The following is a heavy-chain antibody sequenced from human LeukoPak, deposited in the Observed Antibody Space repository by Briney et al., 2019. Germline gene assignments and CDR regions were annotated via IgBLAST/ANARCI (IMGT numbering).Heavy chain of an antibody. J-gene: IGHJ4*02. D-gene: IGHD3-3*01. CDR3: AKDRREHSLEGSFDN. Sequence: GGSLRLSCVASGFTFSDYYMSWIRQAPGKGLQYVSYISSSGTYANYANSVKGRFTISRDNSKNTLYLQMNSLRAEDTAIYYCAKDRREHSLEGSFDNWGQGTLVTVSS. CDR2: ISSSGTYA. V-gene: IGHV3-11*05. CDR1: GFTFSDYY.